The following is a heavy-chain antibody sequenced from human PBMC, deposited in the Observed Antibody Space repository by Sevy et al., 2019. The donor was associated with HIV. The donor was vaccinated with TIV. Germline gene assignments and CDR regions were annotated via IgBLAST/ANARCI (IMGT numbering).Heavy chain of an antibody. CDR3: ATAPGYYDSAPFDY. Sequence: GGSLRLSCAASGFTFSSYAMSWVRQAPGKGLEWVSAISGSGGNTYYADSVKGRFTISRDDSKNTLFLQMNSLKIEDTAVYYCATAPGYYDSAPFDYWGPGTLVTVSS. CDR1: GFTFSSYA. D-gene: IGHD3-22*01. J-gene: IGHJ4*02. V-gene: IGHV3-23*01. CDR2: ISGSGGNT.